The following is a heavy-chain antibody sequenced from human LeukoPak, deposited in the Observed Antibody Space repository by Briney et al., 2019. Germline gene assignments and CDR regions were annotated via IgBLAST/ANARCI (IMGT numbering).Heavy chain of an antibody. V-gene: IGHV3-23*01. CDR1: GFTFSSYA. Sequence: GGSLRLSCAASGFTFSSYAMSWVRQAPGKGLEWVSAISGSGGSTYYADSVKGRFTISRDNSKNTLYLQMNSLRAEDTAVYYCAKGRDIVVVVAATGGHFDYWGQGTLVTVSS. D-gene: IGHD2-15*01. CDR3: AKGRDIVVVVAATGGHFDY. J-gene: IGHJ4*02. CDR2: ISGSGGST.